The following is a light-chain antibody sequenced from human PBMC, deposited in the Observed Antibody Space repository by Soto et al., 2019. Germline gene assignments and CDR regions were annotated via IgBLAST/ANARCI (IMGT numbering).Light chain of an antibody. V-gene: IGLV2-23*02. CDR2: EVS. Sequence: QSALTQPASVSGSPGQSITISCTGTSSDVGSYNLVSWYQQHPGKAPKLMISEVSKRPSGISDRFSGSKSGSTASRTISGLQAEDEADYYCCSYAGTSTHTVFGGGTQLTVL. J-gene: IGLJ7*01. CDR3: CSYAGTSTHTV. CDR1: SSDVGSYNL.